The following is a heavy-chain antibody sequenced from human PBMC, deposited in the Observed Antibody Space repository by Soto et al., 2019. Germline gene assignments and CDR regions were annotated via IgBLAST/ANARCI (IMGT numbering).Heavy chain of an antibody. V-gene: IGHV1-8*01. CDR3: ARGSLYCSGGSCYGGVNWFDP. CDR2: MNPNSGNT. J-gene: IGHJ5*02. CDR1: GYTFTSYD. D-gene: IGHD2-15*01. Sequence: ASVKVSCKASGYTFTSYDINWVRQATGQGLEWMGWMNPNSGNTGYAQKFQGRVTMTRNTSISTAYMELSSLRSEDMAVYYCARGSLYCSGGSCYGGVNWFDPWGQGTLVTVSS.